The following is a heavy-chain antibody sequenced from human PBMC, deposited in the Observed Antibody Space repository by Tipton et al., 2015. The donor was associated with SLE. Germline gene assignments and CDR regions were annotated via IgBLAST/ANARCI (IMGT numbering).Heavy chain of an antibody. J-gene: IGHJ4*02. Sequence: TLSLTCAVSGYSISSGYYWGWIRQPPGKGLECIGSIYHSGSTYYNPSLKSRVTISVDTSKNQFSLKLSSVTAADTAVYYCARGRRIVGATDYFDYWSQGTLVTVSS. D-gene: IGHD1-26*01. CDR1: GYSISSGYY. V-gene: IGHV4-38-2*01. CDR2: IYHSGST. CDR3: ARGRRIVGATDYFDY.